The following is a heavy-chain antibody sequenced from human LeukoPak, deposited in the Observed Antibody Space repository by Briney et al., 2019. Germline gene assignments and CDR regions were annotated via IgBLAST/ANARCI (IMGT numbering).Heavy chain of an antibody. V-gene: IGHV4-39*01. CDR2: IYYSGST. D-gene: IGHD2-2*01. Sequence: SETLSLTCTVSGGSISSSSYYWGWIRQPPGKGLEWIGSIYYSGSTYYNPSLKSRVTISVDTSKNQFSLKLSSVTAADTAVYYCASDQLLLGVDYWGQGTLVTVSS. CDR3: ASDQLLLGVDY. CDR1: GGSISSSSYY. J-gene: IGHJ4*02.